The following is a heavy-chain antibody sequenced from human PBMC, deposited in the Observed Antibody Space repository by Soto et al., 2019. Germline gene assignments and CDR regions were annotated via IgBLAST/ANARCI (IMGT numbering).Heavy chain of an antibody. Sequence: SETLSLTCAVYGGSFSGYYWTWIRQRQGKGREWIGEGNHSGSTNFNQSLESRVTMSVDTSKNQFSLKLSSVTAADTAVYYCASGRRERREVYSAYDAHTCAPPGTLSPGPFDYWGQGALVTVSS. V-gene: IGHV4-34*01. D-gene: IGHD5-12*01. CDR3: ASGRRERREVYSAYDAHTCAPPGTLSPGPFDY. CDR1: GGSFSGYY. J-gene: IGHJ4*02. CDR2: GNHSGST.